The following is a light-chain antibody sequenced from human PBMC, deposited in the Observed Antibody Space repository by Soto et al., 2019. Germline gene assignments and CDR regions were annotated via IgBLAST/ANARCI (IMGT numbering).Light chain of an antibody. CDR3: CSYTSSTSYV. J-gene: IGLJ1*01. Sequence: SALPQPASGSGSPGQSITISCAGTSSDVGGYNFVSWYQQYPGKAPKLMIHDVTSRPSGVSNRFSGSKSGTTASLTISGLQAEDEADYYCCSYTSSTSYVFGTGTKVTVL. V-gene: IGLV2-14*01. CDR1: SSDVGGYNF. CDR2: DVT.